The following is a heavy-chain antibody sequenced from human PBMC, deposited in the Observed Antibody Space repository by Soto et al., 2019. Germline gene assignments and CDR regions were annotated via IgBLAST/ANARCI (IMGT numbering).Heavy chain of an antibody. J-gene: IGHJ3*02. D-gene: IGHD4-17*01. V-gene: IGHV1-18*01. Sequence: ASVKVSCKASGSTFTSYGISWVRQAPGQGLEWMGWISAYNGNTNYAQKLQGRVTMTTDTSTSTAYMELRSLRSDDTAVYYCARDGLEMTTVTTGAFDIWGQGTMVTVSS. CDR1: GSTFTSYG. CDR2: ISAYNGNT. CDR3: ARDGLEMTTVTTGAFDI.